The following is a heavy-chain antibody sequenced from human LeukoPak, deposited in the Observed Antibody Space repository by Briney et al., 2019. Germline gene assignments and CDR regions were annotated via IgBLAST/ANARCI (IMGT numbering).Heavy chain of an antibody. CDR3: ARDLRYYDSSGYSDY. J-gene: IGHJ4*02. CDR1: GFTFSSYW. Sequence: GGSLRLSCAASGFTFSSYWMSWVRQAPGKGLEWVANIKQDVDSVKGRFTISRDNAKNSLYLQMNSLRAEDTAVYYCARDLRYYDSSGYSDYWGQGTLVAVSS. CDR2: IKQ. V-gene: IGHV3-7*01. D-gene: IGHD3-22*01.